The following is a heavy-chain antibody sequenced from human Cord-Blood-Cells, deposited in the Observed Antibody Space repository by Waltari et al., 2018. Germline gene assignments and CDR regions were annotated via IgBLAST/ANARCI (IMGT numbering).Heavy chain of an antibody. CDR3: ARVKYSSSSFAFDI. D-gene: IGHD6-6*01. CDR2: IYSGGST. Sequence: EVQLVESGGGLSQPGGSLRLSCAASGFPVSSNYMSWVRQAPGKGLEWVSVIYSGGSTYYADSVKGRFTISRDNSKNTLYLQMNSLRAEDTAVYYCARVKYSSSSFAFDIWGQGTMVTVSS. CDR1: GFPVSSNY. J-gene: IGHJ3*02. V-gene: IGHV3-53*01.